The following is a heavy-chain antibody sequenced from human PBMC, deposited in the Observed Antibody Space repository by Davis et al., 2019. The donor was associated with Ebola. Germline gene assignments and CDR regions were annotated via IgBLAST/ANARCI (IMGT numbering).Heavy chain of an antibody. CDR3: ARVGIAVAGTDYYYYGMDV. Sequence: ASVKVSCKASGYTFTSYGISWVRQAPGQGLEWMGWISAYNGNTNYAQKLQGRVTMTTDTSTSTAYMELRSLRSDDTAVYYCARVGIAVAGTDYYYYGMDVWGQGTTVTVSS. CDR1: GYTFTSYG. D-gene: IGHD6-19*01. CDR2: ISAYNGNT. V-gene: IGHV1-18*01. J-gene: IGHJ6*02.